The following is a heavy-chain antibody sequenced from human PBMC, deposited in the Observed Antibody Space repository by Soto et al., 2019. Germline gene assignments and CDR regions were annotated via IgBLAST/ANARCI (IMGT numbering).Heavy chain of an antibody. CDR2: IYWDDYK. CDR3: VDKGGGDRILDY. CDR1: GFSLSTSGVG. D-gene: IGHD3-16*01. J-gene: IGHJ4*02. Sequence: QITLKESGPALVKPTQTLTLTCTFSGFSLSTSGVGVGWIRQPPGEALEWLALIYWDDYKHFSPSLESRLTIPKVHPKNQGVPIMPHKDPVDNATYFCVDKGGGDRILDYWGQGTLVTVSS. V-gene: IGHV2-5*02.